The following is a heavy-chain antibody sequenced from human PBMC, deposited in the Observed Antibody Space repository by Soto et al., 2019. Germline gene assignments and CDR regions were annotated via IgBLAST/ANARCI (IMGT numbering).Heavy chain of an antibody. D-gene: IGHD2-2*01. CDR3: ARVVPGAEAWFGP. Sequence: GASVKVSCKTSGYAFSNYGITWVRQAPGQPLEWLGWISLYSDGTNYAQKFQGRVSMTTDTSTTTAYMELRSLRSDDTAVYYCARVVPGAEAWFGPWGQGTLVTVSS. J-gene: IGHJ5*02. CDR2: ISLYSDGT. CDR1: GYAFSNYG. V-gene: IGHV1-18*01.